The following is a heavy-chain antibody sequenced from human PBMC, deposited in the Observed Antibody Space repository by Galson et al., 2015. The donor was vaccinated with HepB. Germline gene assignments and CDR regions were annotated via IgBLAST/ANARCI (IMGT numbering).Heavy chain of an antibody. D-gene: IGHD3-16*01. J-gene: IGHJ4*02. CDR3: ARDRPYDYAPDY. V-gene: IGHV1-3*01. Sequence: SAKVSCKASGYPFPSYAMHWVRQAPGQRLEWMGWINAGNGNTKYSQKFQGRVTITRDTSASTAYMELSSLRSEDTAVYYCARDRPYDYAPDYWGQGTLVTVSS. CDR1: GYPFPSYA. CDR2: INAGNGNT.